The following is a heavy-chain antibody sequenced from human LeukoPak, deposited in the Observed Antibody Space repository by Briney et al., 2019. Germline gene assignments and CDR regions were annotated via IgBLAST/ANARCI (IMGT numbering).Heavy chain of an antibody. Sequence: GGSLRLSRAASLFTSSKDAFHWGRQAPGKGLEWVAAIGVTGDTYYADPVTGRFTISREDAANSLYLQMRSLGAGDTALYYCTKEFCGSRAACAGGSYYDFWGRGALVTVSS. V-gene: IGHV3-13*01. CDR1: LFTSSKDA. CDR3: TKEFCGSRAACAGGSYYDF. CDR2: IGVTGDT. J-gene: IGHJ2*01. D-gene: IGHD2-15*01.